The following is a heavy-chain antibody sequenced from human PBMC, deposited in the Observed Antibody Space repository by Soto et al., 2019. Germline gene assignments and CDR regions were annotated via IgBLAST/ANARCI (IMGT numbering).Heavy chain of an antibody. Sequence: QVQLQESGPGLVKPSQTLSLTCTVSGGSISSGGYYWSWIRHHPGQGLEWVVYIYYSGSTYYNPSLKSRVTVSVDTSKNPFSLKLSSVTAADTAVYYCARDREAYDILTGYLLGWFDPWGQGPLVTVSS. CDR1: GGSISSGGYY. J-gene: IGHJ5*02. D-gene: IGHD3-9*01. CDR2: IYYSGST. V-gene: IGHV4-31*03. CDR3: ARDREAYDILTGYLLGWFDP.